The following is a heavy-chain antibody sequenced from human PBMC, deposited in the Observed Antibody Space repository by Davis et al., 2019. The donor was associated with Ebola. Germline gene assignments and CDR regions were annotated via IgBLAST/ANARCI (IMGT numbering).Heavy chain of an antibody. D-gene: IGHD4-17*01. V-gene: IGHV4-59*01. CDR2: IYYSGST. CDR1: GGSISSYY. Sequence: SETLSLTCTVSGGSISSYYWSWIRQPPGKGLEWIGSIYYSGSTNYNPSLKSRVTMSVDTSKNQFSLKLSSVTAADTAVYYCARGNYGDYIVLYYYNMDVWGQGTTVTVSS. J-gene: IGHJ6*02. CDR3: ARGNYGDYIVLYYYNMDV.